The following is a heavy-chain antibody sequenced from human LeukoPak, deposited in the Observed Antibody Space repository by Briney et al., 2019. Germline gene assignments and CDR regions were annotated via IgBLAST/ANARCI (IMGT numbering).Heavy chain of an antibody. Sequence: SETLSLTCAVYGGSFSGYYWSWIRQPPGKGLEWIGYIYYSGTTSYNPSLKSRVTISVDTSKNQFSLRLSSVTAADTAVYYCARHKGAVGGRYYDYWGQGTLVTVSS. D-gene: IGHD6-19*01. V-gene: IGHV4-59*08. CDR3: ARHKGAVGGRYYDY. CDR1: GGSFSGYY. J-gene: IGHJ4*02. CDR2: IYYSGTT.